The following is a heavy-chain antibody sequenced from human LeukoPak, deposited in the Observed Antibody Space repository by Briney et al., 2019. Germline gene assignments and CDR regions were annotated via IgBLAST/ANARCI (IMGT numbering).Heavy chain of an antibody. CDR1: GFTFSSYA. CDR3: AKEALGYSSFPGTSFDY. CDR2: ISGSGGST. Sequence: GGSLRLSCAASGFTFSSYAMSWVRQAPGKGLEWVSAISGSGGSTYYADSVKGRFTISRDNSKNTLYLQMNSLRAEDTAVYYCAKEALGYSSFPGTSFDYWGQGTLVTVSS. V-gene: IGHV3-23*01. D-gene: IGHD6-19*01. J-gene: IGHJ4*02.